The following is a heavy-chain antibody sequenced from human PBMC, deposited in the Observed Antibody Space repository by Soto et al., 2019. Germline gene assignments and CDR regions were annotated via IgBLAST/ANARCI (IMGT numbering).Heavy chain of an antibody. V-gene: IGHV3-30*18. CDR2: ISYDGSNK. CDR3: AKWRSGYDY. CDR1: GFTFSSYG. Sequence: GGSLRLSCAASGFTFSSYGMHWVRQAPGEGLEWVAVISYDGSNKYYADSVKGRFTISRDNSKNTLYLQMNSLRAEDTAVYYCAKWRSGYDYWGQGTLVTVSS. D-gene: IGHD5-12*01. J-gene: IGHJ4*02.